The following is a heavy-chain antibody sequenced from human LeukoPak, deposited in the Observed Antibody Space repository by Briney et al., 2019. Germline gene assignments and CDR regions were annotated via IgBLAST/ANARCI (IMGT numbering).Heavy chain of an antibody. V-gene: IGHV4-34*01. CDR2: INHSGST. J-gene: IGHJ5*02. CDR3: AIHIVVVPAAKKKKWFDP. D-gene: IGHD2-2*01. CDR1: GGSFSGYY. Sequence: SETLSLTCAVYGGSFSGYYWSWIRQPPGKGLEWIGEINHSGSTNYNPSLKSRVTISVDTSKNHFSLKLSSVTAADTAVYYCAIHIVVVPAAKKKKWFDPWGQGTLVTVSS.